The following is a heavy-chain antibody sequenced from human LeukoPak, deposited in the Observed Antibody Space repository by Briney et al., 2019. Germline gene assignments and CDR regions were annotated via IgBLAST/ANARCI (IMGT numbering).Heavy chain of an antibody. J-gene: IGHJ6*03. V-gene: IGHV4-59*01. Sequence: SETLSLXCTVSGGSISSYYWSWIRQPPGRGLEWIGYIYYSGSTNYNPSLKSRVTTSVDTSKNQFSLKLSSVTAADTAVYYCARVKYGDYEVPYYMDVWGKGTTVTVSS. D-gene: IGHD4-17*01. CDR3: ARVKYGDYEVPYYMDV. CDR1: GGSISSYY. CDR2: IYYSGST.